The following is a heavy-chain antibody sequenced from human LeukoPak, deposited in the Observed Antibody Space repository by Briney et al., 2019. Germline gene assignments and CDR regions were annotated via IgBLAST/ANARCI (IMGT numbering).Heavy chain of an antibody. CDR3: ARAQHSGYERYQYYFDY. CDR1: GFTFSSYA. D-gene: IGHD5-12*01. V-gene: IGHV3-30-3*01. Sequence: GGSLRLSCAASGFTFSSYAMHWVRQAPGKGLEWVAVISYDGSNKYYADSVKGRFTISRDNSKNTLYLQMNSLRAEDTAVYYCARAQHSGYERYQYYFDYWGQGTPVTVSS. CDR2: ISYDGSNK. J-gene: IGHJ4*02.